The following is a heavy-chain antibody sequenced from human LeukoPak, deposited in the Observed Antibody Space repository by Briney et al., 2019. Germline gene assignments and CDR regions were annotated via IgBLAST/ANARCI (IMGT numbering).Heavy chain of an antibody. CDR2: IKSKTDGETT. CDR1: GFTFSNAW. J-gene: IGHJ4*01. V-gene: IGHV3-15*01. Sequence: GGSLRLSCAASGFTFSNAWMSWVRQAPGKGLEWVGRIKSKTDGETTDYAAPVKGRFTISRDDSKNTLYLQMNSLKTEDTAVYYCTTWYYYDRSGYSLGYYSDYWGQGTLSPSPQ. CDR3: TTWYYYDRSGYSLGYYSDY. D-gene: IGHD3-22*01.